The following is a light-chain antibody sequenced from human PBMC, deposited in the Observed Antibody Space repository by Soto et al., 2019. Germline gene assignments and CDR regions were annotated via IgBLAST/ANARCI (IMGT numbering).Light chain of an antibody. J-gene: IGLJ1*01. V-gene: IGLV2-14*01. Sequence: QSVLTQPASVSGSPGQSITISCTGTSSDVGGYNYVSWYQQHPGKAPKLMIYDVSNRPSGVSNRFSGSKSGNTASLTISGLQAKDEADYYCNSYTSSSTHVFGAGTKVTVL. CDR3: NSYTSSSTHV. CDR1: SSDVGGYNY. CDR2: DVS.